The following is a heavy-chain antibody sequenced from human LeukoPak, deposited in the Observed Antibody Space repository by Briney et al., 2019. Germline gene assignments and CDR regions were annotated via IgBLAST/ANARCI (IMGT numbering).Heavy chain of an antibody. CDR1: GYTFTSYG. Sequence: ASVKVSCKASGYTFTSYGISWVRQAPGQGLEWMGWISAYNGNTNCAQKLQSRVTMTTDTSTSTAYMELRSLRSDDTAVYYCARDPGKAGRAAAGRGLDYWGQGTLVTVSS. CDR2: ISAYNGNT. J-gene: IGHJ4*02. CDR3: ARDPGKAGRAAAGRGLDY. D-gene: IGHD6-13*01. V-gene: IGHV1-18*01.